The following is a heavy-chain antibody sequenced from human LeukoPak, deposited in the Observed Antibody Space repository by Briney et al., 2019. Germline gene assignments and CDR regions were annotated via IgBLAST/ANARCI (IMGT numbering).Heavy chain of an antibody. V-gene: IGHV1-18*01. CDR3: ASEGVSYYDSSGYYS. D-gene: IGHD3-22*01. Sequence: GASVKVSCKASGYTFTSYGISWVRQAPGQGLEWMGWISAYNGNTNYAQKLQGRVTMTTDTSTSTAYMELRSLRSDDTAVYYCASEGVSYYDSSGYYSWGQRTLVTVSS. CDR2: ISAYNGNT. CDR1: GYTFTSYG. J-gene: IGHJ4*02.